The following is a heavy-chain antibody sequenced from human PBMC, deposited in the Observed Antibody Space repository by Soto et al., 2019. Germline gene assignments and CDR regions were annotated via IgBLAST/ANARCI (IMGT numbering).Heavy chain of an antibody. CDR3: ARSKNDILTGFWVYYYGMDV. CDR2: IYYSGST. V-gene: IGHV4-39*01. D-gene: IGHD3-9*01. J-gene: IGHJ6*02. CDR1: GGSISSSSYY. Sequence: PSETLSLTCTVSGGSISSSSYYWGWIRQPPGKGLEWIGSIYYSGSTYYNPSLKSRVTISVDTSKNQFSLKLSSVTAADTAVYYCARSKNDILTGFWVYYYGMDVWGQGTTVTVS.